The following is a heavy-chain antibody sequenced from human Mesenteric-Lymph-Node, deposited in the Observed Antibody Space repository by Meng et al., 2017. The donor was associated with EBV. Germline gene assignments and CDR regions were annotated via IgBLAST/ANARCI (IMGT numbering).Heavy chain of an antibody. CDR2: VYPCGST. CDR1: CDCHDKNHW. CDR3: ATTNYDGSGSYFG. J-gene: IGHJ4*02. D-gene: IGHD3-10*01. V-gene: IGHV4-4*02. Sequence: QVAPPGAGLGLVKPSGTLSRTWVVSCDCHDKNHWWSWVRQTPGKGLEWIGEVYPCGSTNNSPSLKSRTTISLDKSRNQFSLKMRSVTAADTAVYYCATTNYDGSGSYFGWGQGTLVTVSS.